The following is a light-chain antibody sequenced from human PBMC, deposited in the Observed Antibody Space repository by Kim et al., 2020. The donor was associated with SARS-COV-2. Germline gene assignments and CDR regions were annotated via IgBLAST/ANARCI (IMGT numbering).Light chain of an antibody. J-gene: IGLJ3*02. CDR2: DSS. CDR3: GTWDSSLSAWV. V-gene: IGLV1-51*01. Sequence: GEKVTISCSGSSTNVGGKYVSWYQQHPGTAPKLLMYDSSKRPSGIPDRFSGSKSGTSATLGMTGLQTGDEADYYCGTWDSSLSAWVFGGGTQLTVL. CDR1: STNVGGKY.